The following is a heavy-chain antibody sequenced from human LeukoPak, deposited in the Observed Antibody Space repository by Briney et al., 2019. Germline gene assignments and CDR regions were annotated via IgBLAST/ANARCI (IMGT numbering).Heavy chain of an antibody. D-gene: IGHD3-10*01. Sequence: PSETLSLTCTVSGGSISSIDYYWGWIRQPPGKGLEWIGTIYYSGSTYYNPSLKSRVTISVDTSKNQFSLKLSSVTAADTAVYYCARARSIRFKYFDLWGRGTLVTVSS. J-gene: IGHJ2*01. CDR1: GGSISSIDYY. CDR3: ARARSIRFKYFDL. CDR2: IYYSGST. V-gene: IGHV4-39*07.